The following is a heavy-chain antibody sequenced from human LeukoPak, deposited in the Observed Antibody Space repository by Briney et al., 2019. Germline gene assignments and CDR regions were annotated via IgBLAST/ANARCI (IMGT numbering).Heavy chain of an antibody. D-gene: IGHD4-17*01. CDR1: GYSFTIYW. CDR3: ARLKRDYGDSFDAFDI. J-gene: IGHJ3*02. V-gene: IGHV5-51*01. CDR2: IYPGDSDT. Sequence: GESLKISCKGSGYSFTIYWIGWVRQMPGKGLEWMGIIYPGDSDTRYSPSFQGQFTISADKSISAAYLQWSSLKASDTAMYYCARLKRDYGDSFDAFDIWGQGTMVTVSS.